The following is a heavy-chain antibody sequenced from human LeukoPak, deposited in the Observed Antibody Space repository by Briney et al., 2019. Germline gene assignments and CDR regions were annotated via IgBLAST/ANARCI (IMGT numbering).Heavy chain of an antibody. CDR2: IYYSGST. CDR1: GGSISSSSYY. D-gene: IGHD3-3*01. Sequence: SETLSLTCTVSGGSISSSSYYWGWIRQPPGKGLEWIGSIYYSGSTYYNPSLKSRVTISVDTSKNQFSLKLSSVTAADTAVYYCARVSIFGIGYYYCYMDDWGKGTTVTVSS. V-gene: IGHV4-39*07. J-gene: IGHJ6*03. CDR3: ARVSIFGIGYYYCYMDD.